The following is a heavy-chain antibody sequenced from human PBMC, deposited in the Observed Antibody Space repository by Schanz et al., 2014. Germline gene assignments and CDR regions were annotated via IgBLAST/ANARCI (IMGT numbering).Heavy chain of an antibody. CDR2: INPNTGGT. CDR3: ARTASHDVWRGYIPHYAFDL. D-gene: IGHD3-3*01. V-gene: IGHV1-2*06. J-gene: IGHJ3*01. CDR1: GYIFTEYF. Sequence: QVQLVQSGPAVKKPGASMKVSCLASGYIFTEYFLHWVRQAPGQGLEWMGRINPNTGGTNFAQKFQGRVTMTSDTSITTVYMEVNSLTSDDTAVFYCARTASHDVWRGYIPHYAFDLWGQGTVVIVSS.